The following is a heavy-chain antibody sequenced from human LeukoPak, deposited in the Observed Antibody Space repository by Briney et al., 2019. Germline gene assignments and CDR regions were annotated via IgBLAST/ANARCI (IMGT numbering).Heavy chain of an antibody. CDR1: GFTFSDYY. Sequence: EGSLRLSCAASGFTFSDYYMSWIRQAPGKGLEWVSYISSSGSTIYYADSVKGRFTISRDNAKNSLYLQMNSLRAEDTAVYYCARDRRHLRGYFDLWGRGTLVTVSS. V-gene: IGHV3-11*01. CDR2: ISSSGSTI. CDR3: ARDRRHLRGYFDL. J-gene: IGHJ2*01.